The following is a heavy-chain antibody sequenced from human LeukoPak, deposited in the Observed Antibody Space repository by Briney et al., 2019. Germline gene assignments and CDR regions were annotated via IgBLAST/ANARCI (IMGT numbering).Heavy chain of an antibody. V-gene: IGHV4-61*02. D-gene: IGHD2-8*01. CDR3: ARADCTNGVCYTSGY. CDR2: IYTSGST. Sequence: SETLSLTCTVSGGSISSGSYYWSSIRQPAGKGLEWIGRIYTSGSTNYNPSLKSRVTISVDTSKNQFSLKLSSVTAADTAVYYCARADCTNGVCYTSGYWGQGTLVTVSS. J-gene: IGHJ4*02. CDR1: GGSISSGSYY.